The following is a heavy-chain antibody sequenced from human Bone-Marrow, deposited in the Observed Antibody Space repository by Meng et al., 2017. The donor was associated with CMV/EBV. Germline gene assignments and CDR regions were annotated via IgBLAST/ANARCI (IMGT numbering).Heavy chain of an antibody. CDR1: KYTFTIYY. Sequence: SVKVSCKASKYTFTIYYMHWVRQAPGQGLEWMGGIIPIFGTANYAQKFQGRVTITTDESTSTAYMELSSLRSADTAVYYCARGGYSGYDPGIFDYWGQGTLVTVSS. J-gene: IGHJ4*02. CDR2: IIPIFGTA. CDR3: ARGGYSGYDPGIFDY. V-gene: IGHV1-69*05. D-gene: IGHD5-12*01.